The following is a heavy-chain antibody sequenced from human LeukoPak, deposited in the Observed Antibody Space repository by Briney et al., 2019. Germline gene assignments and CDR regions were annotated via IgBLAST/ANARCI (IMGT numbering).Heavy chain of an antibody. J-gene: IGHJ4*02. D-gene: IGHD2-21*01. CDR3: ARNIPVTRWGY. Sequence: GGSLRHSCAASGFTVSNNYMTWVRQAPGKGLEWVSLIYSGGSTYYADSVKGRFTISRDNSKNTVYLQMNSLRAEDTAVYYCARNIPVTRWGYWGRGTLVTVSS. CDR2: IYSGGST. V-gene: IGHV3-66*01. CDR1: GFTVSNNY.